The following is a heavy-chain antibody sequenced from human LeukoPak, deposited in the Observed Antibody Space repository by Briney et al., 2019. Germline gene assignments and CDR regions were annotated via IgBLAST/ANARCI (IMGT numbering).Heavy chain of an antibody. CDR2: IGNTET. D-gene: IGHD7-27*01. Sequence: PGESLRLSCAASGFTFGTFAMAWVRLAPGKGLEWVSSIGNTETYYADSVKGRFTISRDNSKSTIYLHMNNLRAEDTALYYCARDGQAFNSNWDYFEYWGQGTPVTVSS. J-gene: IGHJ4*02. CDR1: GFTFGTFA. V-gene: IGHV3-23*01. CDR3: ARDGQAFNSNWDYFEY.